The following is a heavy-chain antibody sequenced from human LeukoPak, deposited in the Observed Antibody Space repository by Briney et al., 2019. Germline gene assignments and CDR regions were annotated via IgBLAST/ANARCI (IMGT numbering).Heavy chain of an antibody. Sequence: PGGSLRLSCAASGFTFGSSWMGWVRQAPGKGLEWVTIINQDGGTIYYVDSVKGRFTVSRDNTKNSLCLQMSSLRAEDTAVYYYARDPGWGANDYWGQGTLVTVSS. D-gene: IGHD6-19*01. CDR3: ARDPGWGANDY. V-gene: IGHV3-7*01. CDR1: GFTFGSSW. CDR2: INQDGGTI. J-gene: IGHJ4*02.